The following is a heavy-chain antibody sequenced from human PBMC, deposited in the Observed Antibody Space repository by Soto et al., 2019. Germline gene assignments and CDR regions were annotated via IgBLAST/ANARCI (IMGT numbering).Heavy chain of an antibody. CDR1: RFTFSSYG. V-gene: IGHV3-23*01. CDR2: SSATGAGT. CDR3: AKDRRAGGNYGFYSDF. Sequence: GGCMRLSCAASRFTFSSYGMPWVRQAPGKGLEWVSFSSATGAGTYYADSAKGRFTMSRDNSKNTLYLQMTSLRADDTAVYYCAKDRRAGGNYGFYSDFWGQGALVTVSS. J-gene: IGHJ4*02. D-gene: IGHD1-7*01.